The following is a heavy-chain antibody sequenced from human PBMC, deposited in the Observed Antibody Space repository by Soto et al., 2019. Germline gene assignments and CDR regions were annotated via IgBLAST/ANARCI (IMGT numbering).Heavy chain of an antibody. V-gene: IGHV4-34*01. CDR1: GGPVRGSY. Sequence: LSLTCAVYGGPVRGSYWSWIRQPPGKGLEWIGEINDSGSTKYNPSLKSRVTISVDTSKNQFSLSLSSVTAADTAVYYCARNSTYYYETSSYNPHYYFDYWGQGTLVTVSS. J-gene: IGHJ4*02. CDR2: INDSGST. CDR3: ARNSTYYYETSSYNPHYYFDY. D-gene: IGHD3-22*01.